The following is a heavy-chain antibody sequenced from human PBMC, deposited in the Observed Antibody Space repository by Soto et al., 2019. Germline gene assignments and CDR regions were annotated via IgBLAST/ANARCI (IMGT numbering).Heavy chain of an antibody. CDR1: GYPFSDNQ. V-gene: IGHV1-2*02. CDR3: ARKHSLDYIRWGLDP. Sequence: ASVKVSCKASGYPFSDNQIHWLRRAPGQGFEWMGRINPKSDDTNYAQKFQGRVTMTRDTSIDTAYLELTGLTSDDTATYYCARKHSLDYIRWGLDPWGQGTLVTVSS. J-gene: IGHJ5*02. D-gene: IGHD2-21*01. CDR2: INPKSDDT.